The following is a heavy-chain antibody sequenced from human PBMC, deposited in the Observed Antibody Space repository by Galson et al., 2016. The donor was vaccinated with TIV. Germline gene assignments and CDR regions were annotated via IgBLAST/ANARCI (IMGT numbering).Heavy chain of an antibody. Sequence: SVKVSCKASGYAFTSYDINWVRQATGQGLEWMGWMNPNSGNTGYAQKFRGRVTMTKNTSVRTAYMELSSLRSEDTAVYYCARSGDYGDYWGQGTLVTVSS. J-gene: IGHJ4*02. CDR1: GYAFTSYD. CDR3: ARSGDYGDY. CDR2: MNPNSGNT. D-gene: IGHD4-17*01. V-gene: IGHV1-8*02.